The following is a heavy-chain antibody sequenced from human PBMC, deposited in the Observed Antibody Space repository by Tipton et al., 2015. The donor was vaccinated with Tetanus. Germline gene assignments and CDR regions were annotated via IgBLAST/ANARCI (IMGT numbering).Heavy chain of an antibody. D-gene: IGHD6-13*01. CDR2: IDPSDSYS. J-gene: IGHJ4*02. CDR1: GYSFSDNW. CDR3: SPPFEGHVSISIDKSITAAYLQGTGLRASGTAFYYCARRGSPAIRGFDC. Sequence: QLVQSGPEVKKPGESLRISCKASGYSFSDNWINWVRQVPGQGLEWMGRIDPSDSYSNLRPSFEGHVSISIDTSINTAYLQWMGQIHPSASCSSLSPPFEGHVSISIDKSITAAYLQGTGLRASGTAFYYCARRGSPAIRGFDCWGLGTLVTVSS. V-gene: IGHV5-10-1*01.